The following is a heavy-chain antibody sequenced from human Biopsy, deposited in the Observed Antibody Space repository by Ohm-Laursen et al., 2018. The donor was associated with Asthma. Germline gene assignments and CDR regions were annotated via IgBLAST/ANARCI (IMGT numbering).Heavy chain of an antibody. D-gene: IGHD3-22*01. CDR2: IYYSGST. J-gene: IGHJ4*02. V-gene: IGHV4-31*03. CDR1: CGSITSGGYY. Sequence: TLSLTCTVSCGSITSGGYYWTWIRQHSGKGLEWIGFIYYSGSTYYNPSLKSRVSISIDTSKNQFSLKLSSVTAADTAVYYCARAQDYYDSRGYYRSFDYWGQGTLVTVSS. CDR3: ARAQDYYDSRGYYRSFDY.